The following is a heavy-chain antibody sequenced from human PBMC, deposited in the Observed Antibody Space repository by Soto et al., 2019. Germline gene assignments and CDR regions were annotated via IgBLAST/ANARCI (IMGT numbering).Heavy chain of an antibody. CDR2: ISGSGGST. V-gene: IGHV3-23*01. D-gene: IGHD3-3*01. J-gene: IGHJ5*02. CDR3: AKVTSPHYDFWSGYLGGWFDP. Sequence: EVQLLESGGGLVQPGGSLRLSCAASGFTFSSYAMSWVRQAPGKGLEWVSAISGSGGSTYYADSVKGRFTISRDNSKNTLYLQMNSLRAEDTAVYYCAKVTSPHYDFWSGYLGGWFDPWGQGTLVTVSS. CDR1: GFTFSSYA.